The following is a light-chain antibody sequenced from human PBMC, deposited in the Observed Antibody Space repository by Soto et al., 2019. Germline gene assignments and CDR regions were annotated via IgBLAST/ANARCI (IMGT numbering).Light chain of an antibody. CDR3: QQYYSLLIT. J-gene: IGKJ5*01. CDR1: QSVSSN. CDR2: GAS. Sequence: EIVRTQSPATLSVSPGERATISCRASQSVSSNLAWYQQKPGQAPRLLIYGASTMATGITARFSGSGSGTEFTLTISCLQSEDFAIYYCQQYYSLLITFGQGTRLEIK. V-gene: IGKV3-15*01.